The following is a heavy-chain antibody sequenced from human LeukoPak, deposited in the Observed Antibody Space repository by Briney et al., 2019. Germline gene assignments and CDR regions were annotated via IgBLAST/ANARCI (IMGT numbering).Heavy chain of an antibody. CDR3: AKGVKVPLLRYFSYYMDV. Sequence: GGSLRLSCAASGFTFSRYGMHWVRQAPGKGLEWVAFMRYDGSNRNYAASVKGRFTISRDNSNNTLYLLMNSLRAEDTAVYYCAKGVKVPLLRYFSYYMDVWGKGTTVTISS. V-gene: IGHV3-30*02. CDR2: MRYDGSNR. CDR1: GFTFSRYG. J-gene: IGHJ6*03. D-gene: IGHD3-9*01.